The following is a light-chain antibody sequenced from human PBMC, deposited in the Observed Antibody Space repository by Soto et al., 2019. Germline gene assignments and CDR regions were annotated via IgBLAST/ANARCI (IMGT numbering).Light chain of an antibody. CDR1: HDISIY. J-gene: IGKJ1*01. V-gene: IGKV1-33*01. Sequence: DIQMTQSPSSLSASVGDRVTITCQASHDISIYLNWYQQKPGKAPKLLIYDASNLETGVPSRFSGSGSGSDFTLTISRLEPEDFAVYYCQQYGTFGQGTKVDIK. CDR3: QQYGT. CDR2: DAS.